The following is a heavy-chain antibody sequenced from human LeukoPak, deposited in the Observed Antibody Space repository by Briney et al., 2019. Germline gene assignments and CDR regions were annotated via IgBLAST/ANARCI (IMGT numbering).Heavy chain of an antibody. CDR1: GFTFSDYY. J-gene: IGHJ4*02. V-gene: IGHV3-11*04. CDR2: ISKSGSPI. Sequence: GGSLRLSCAASGFTFSDYYMSWIRQAPGKGLEWVSYISKSGSPIYYADSVKGRFTISRDNAKNSLYLQMNSLRAEDTAVYYCARDICSGGSCYSGYWGQGTLVTVSS. CDR3: ARDICSGGSCYSGY. D-gene: IGHD2-15*01.